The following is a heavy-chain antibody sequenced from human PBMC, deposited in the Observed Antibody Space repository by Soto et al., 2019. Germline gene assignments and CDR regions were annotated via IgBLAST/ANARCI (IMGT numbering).Heavy chain of an antibody. CDR3: ARASPYCSGGSCYPEYFQH. J-gene: IGHJ1*01. CDR1: GYTFTSYG. Sequence: GASVKVSCKASGYTFTSYGISWVRQAPGQGLEWMGWISAYNGNTNYAQKLQGRVTMTTDTSTSTAYMELRSLRSDDTAVYYCARASPYCSGGSCYPEYFQHWGQGTLVTVSS. V-gene: IGHV1-18*01. D-gene: IGHD2-15*01. CDR2: ISAYNGNT.